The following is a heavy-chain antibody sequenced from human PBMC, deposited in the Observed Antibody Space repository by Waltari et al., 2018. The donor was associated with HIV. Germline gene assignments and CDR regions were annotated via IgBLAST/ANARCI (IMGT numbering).Heavy chain of an antibody. CDR1: GGSISCRSYY. CDR2: IYYSGST. CDR3: ARLSLVVVVITYPSYYFDY. D-gene: IGHD3-22*01. V-gene: IGHV4-39*01. Sequence: QLQLQESGPGLAKPSETLSITCPVSGGSISCRSYYWGRIRQPPGNGLEWIGSIYYSGSTYYNPSLKSRVTISVDTSKNQFSLKLSSVTAADTAVYYCARLSLVVVVITYPSYYFDYWGQGTLVTVSS. J-gene: IGHJ4*02.